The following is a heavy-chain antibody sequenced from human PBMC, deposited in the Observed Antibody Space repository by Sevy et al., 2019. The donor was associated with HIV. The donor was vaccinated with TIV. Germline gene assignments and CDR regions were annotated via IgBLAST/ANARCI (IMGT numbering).Heavy chain of an antibody. V-gene: IGHV3-30*18. J-gene: IGHJ6*02. CDR1: GFTFSSYG. CDR3: EKALGVGVGATSGFYYYYGMDV. CDR2: ISYDGSNK. D-gene: IGHD1-26*01. Sequence: GGSLRLSCAASGFTFSSYGMHWVRQAPGKGLEWVAVISYDGSNKYYADSVKGRFTISRDNSKNTLYLQMNSLRAEDTAVYYCEKALGVGVGATSGFYYYYGMDVWGQGTTVTVSS.